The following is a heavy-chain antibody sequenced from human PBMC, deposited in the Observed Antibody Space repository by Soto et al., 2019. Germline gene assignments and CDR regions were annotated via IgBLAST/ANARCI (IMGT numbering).Heavy chain of an antibody. V-gene: IGHV3-7*03. J-gene: IGHJ4*02. CDR1: GFTFTSYS. CDR3: AAVPVLRFLKWLPAYFDY. CDR2: IQQDGSEK. Sequence: GGSVRLSCAVSGFTFTSYSMSWVRQAPGEGLEWVANIQQDGSEKYYVDSVKGRFTISRDNAKNSLYLQMNSLRAEDTAVYYCAAVPVLRFLKWLPAYFDYWGQGTLVTVSS. D-gene: IGHD3-3*01.